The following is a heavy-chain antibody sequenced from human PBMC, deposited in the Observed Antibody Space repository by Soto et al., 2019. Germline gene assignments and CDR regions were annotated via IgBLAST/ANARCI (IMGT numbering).Heavy chain of an antibody. V-gene: IGHV3-30*03. D-gene: IGHD2-8*02. CDR3: TGEVASGY. CDR1: GFTGSSKG. J-gene: IGHJ4*02. CDR2: ISRDGRTK. Sequence: QVQLVESGGGVVQPGRSLRLSCSVAGFTGSSKGMHWVREAPGKGLEWVAVISRDGRTKLYADSVEGRFTISKDSSRNTLFLEMDSLRSDDTAVYYCTGEVASGYWGQGTLVTVSS.